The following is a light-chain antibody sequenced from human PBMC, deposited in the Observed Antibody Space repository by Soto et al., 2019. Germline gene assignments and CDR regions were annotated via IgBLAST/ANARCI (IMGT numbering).Light chain of an antibody. CDR3: QQYNNWPQT. CDR1: QSVSSSY. V-gene: IGKV3D-15*01. J-gene: IGKJ1*01. CDR2: SGA. Sequence: VLTQYTGTLSLSPGERATLSCMASQSVSSSYLAWYQQKPGRAPRLLIHSGATRATGIPDRFSGSGSGTEFTLTISSLQSEDFAVYYCQQYNNWPQTFGQGAKVDI.